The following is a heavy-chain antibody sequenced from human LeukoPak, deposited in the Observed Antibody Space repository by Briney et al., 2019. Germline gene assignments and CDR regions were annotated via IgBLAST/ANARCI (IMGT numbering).Heavy chain of an antibody. CDR2: ISSSSSYI. CDR3: ARDSCGGDCYSGYDAFDI. Sequence: GGSLRLSCAASGFTFSTYSMNWVRQAPGKGLEWVSSISSSSSYIYYADSVKGRFTTSRDNAKNSLYLQMNSLRADDTAVYYCARDSCGGDCYSGYDAFDIWGQGTMVTVSS. CDR1: GFTFSTYS. D-gene: IGHD2-21*02. J-gene: IGHJ3*02. V-gene: IGHV3-21*01.